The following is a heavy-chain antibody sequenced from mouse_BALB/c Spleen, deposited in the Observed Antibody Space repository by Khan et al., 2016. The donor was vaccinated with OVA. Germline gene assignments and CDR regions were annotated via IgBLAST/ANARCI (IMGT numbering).Heavy chain of an antibody. Sequence: QIQLVQSGPELKKPGETVKISCKASGYTLTNYGMNWVKQAPGKGLKWMGWINTYTGEATYADDFKGRFAFSLETSASTAYLQINNLKNDDTATYFCSRSNGNYWFAYWGQGTLVTVSA. CDR2: INTYTGEA. J-gene: IGHJ3*01. CDR1: GYTLTNYG. CDR3: SRSNGNYWFAY. D-gene: IGHD2-1*01. V-gene: IGHV9-3-1*01.